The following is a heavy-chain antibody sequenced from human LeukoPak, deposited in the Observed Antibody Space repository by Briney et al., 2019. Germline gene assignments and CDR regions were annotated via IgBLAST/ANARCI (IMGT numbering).Heavy chain of an antibody. V-gene: IGHV3-30*02. J-gene: IGHJ4*02. CDR1: GFTFSSYG. CDR3: ATYRQVLLPFES. Sequence: GSLRLSCVASGFTFSSYGMHWVRQDPGKGLKWVAFIWYDGSKNVYADSVKGRFTISRDNSKSTLSLQMNSLRAEDTAIYYCATYRQVLLPFESWGQGTLVTVSS. D-gene: IGHD2-8*02. CDR2: IWYDGSKN.